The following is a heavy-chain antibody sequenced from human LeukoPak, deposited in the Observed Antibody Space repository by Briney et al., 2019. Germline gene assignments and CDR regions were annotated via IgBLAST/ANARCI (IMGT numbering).Heavy chain of an antibody. CDR3: AREPSAFGGVID. D-gene: IGHD3-16*02. J-gene: IGHJ4*02. CDR1: GGSISGYY. CDR2: IYYSGST. Sequence: SETLSLTCTVSGGSISGYYWSWIRQPPGKGLEWIGYIYYSGSTNYNPSLKSRVTISVDTSKNQFSLKLSSVIAADTAVYYCAREPSAFGGVIDWGQRTLVTVSS. V-gene: IGHV4-59*01.